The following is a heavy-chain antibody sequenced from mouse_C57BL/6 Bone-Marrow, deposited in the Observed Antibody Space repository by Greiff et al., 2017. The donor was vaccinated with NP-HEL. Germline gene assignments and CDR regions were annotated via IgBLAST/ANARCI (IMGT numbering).Heavy chain of an antibody. CDR1: GYTFTSYW. CDR3: AMGDPHYYAMDY. Sequence: QVQLQQPGAELVKPGASVKVSCKASGYTFTSYWMHWVKQRPGQGLEWIGRIHPSDSDTNYNQKFKGKSTLTVDKSSSTAYMQLSSLTCEDSAVYYCAMGDPHYYAMDYWGQGTSVTVSS. J-gene: IGHJ4*01. CDR2: IHPSDSDT. V-gene: IGHV1-74*01.